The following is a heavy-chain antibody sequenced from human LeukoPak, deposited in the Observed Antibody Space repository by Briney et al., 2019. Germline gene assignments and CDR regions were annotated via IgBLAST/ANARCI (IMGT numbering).Heavy chain of an antibody. D-gene: IGHD6-19*01. CDR3: ARGYSSGWFLTSLFDY. J-gene: IGHJ4*02. V-gene: IGHV4-39*07. Sequence: SETLSLTCTVSGGSISTSNYYWGWVRQPPGKGLEWIGNIFYSGSTYYSPSLKSRVTISLDTSRNQFSLKLNSVTAADTAVYYCARGYSSGWFLTSLFDYWGQGTLVTVSS. CDR2: IFYSGST. CDR1: GGSISTSNYY.